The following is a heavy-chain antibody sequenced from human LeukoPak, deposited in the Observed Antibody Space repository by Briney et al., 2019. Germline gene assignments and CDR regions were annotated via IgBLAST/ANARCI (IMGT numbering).Heavy chain of an antibody. CDR2: ISYDGSNK. Sequence: KSGGSLRLSCAASGFTFSSYAMHWVRQAPGKGLEWVAVISYDGSNKYYADSVKGRFTISRDNSKNTLYLQMNSLRAEDTAVYYCAKSPPYGSGSYYRGGYWGQGTLVTVSS. V-gene: IGHV3-30*04. CDR1: GFTFSSYA. D-gene: IGHD3-10*01. CDR3: AKSPPYGSGSYYRGGY. J-gene: IGHJ4*02.